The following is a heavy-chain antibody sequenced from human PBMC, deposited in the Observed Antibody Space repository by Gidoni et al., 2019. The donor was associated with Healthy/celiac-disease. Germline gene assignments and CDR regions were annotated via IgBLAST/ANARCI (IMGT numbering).Heavy chain of an antibody. CDR2: IYYSGST. J-gene: IGHJ4*02. D-gene: IGHD6-19*01. CDR3: ARVNGERGRAVAVYYFDY. CDR1: GGSISSTSYY. V-gene: IGHV4-39*07. Sequence: QLQLQQSGPGLVKPSETLSLTCTVSGGSISSTSYYWGWIRQPPGKGLEWIGSIYYSGSTNYNPSIKSRVTISVDTSKNQFSLKLSSVTAADTAVYYCARVNGERGRAVAVYYFDYWGQGTLVTVSS.